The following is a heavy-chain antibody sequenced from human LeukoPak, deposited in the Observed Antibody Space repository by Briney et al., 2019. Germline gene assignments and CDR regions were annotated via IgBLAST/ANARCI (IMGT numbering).Heavy chain of an antibody. V-gene: IGHV3-7*01. CDR2: IKEDGSEK. Sequence: PGGSLRLSCAASGFSFSSYWMTWVRQAPGKGLEWVANIKEDGSEKYYVDSVKGRFTISRDNSKSMLYLQMNGLRPEDTAVYYCSRDGPRDYDILTALDYWGQGTVVSVSS. J-gene: IGHJ4*02. D-gene: IGHD3-9*01. CDR3: SRDGPRDYDILTALDY. CDR1: GFSFSSYW.